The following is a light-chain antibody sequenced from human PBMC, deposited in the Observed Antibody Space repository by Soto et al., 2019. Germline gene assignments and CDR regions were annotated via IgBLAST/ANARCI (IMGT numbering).Light chain of an antibody. Sequence: EIVMTQSPATLSVSPGERATLSCRASQSVSSNLAWYQQKPGQAPRLLIYDASTRATGIPARFSGSGSGTEFTPTISSLQSEDFAVYYCQQYNNWTPKYTFGQGTKLEIK. CDR3: QQYNNWTPKYT. J-gene: IGKJ2*01. CDR2: DAS. V-gene: IGKV3-15*01. CDR1: QSVSSN.